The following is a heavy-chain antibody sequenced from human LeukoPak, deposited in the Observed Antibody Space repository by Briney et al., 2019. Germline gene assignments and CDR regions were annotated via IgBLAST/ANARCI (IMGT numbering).Heavy chain of an antibody. D-gene: IGHD3-22*01. CDR3: ARDYDSSGYYKERFDY. J-gene: IGHJ4*02. Sequence: SETLSLTCTVSGYSISSGYYWGWIRQPPGKGLEWIGSIYYSGSTYYNPSLKSRVTISVDTSKNQFSLKLSSVTAADTAVYYCARDYDSSGYYKERFDYWGQGTLVTVSS. CDR2: IYYSGST. CDR1: GYSISSGYY. V-gene: IGHV4-38-2*02.